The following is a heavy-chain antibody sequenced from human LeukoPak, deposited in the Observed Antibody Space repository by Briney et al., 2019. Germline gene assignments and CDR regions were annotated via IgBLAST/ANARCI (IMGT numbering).Heavy chain of an antibody. Sequence: IKQDGSEKYYVDSVKGRFTISRDNAKNSLYLQMNSLRAEDTAVYYCARRRSVKRYYFDYWGQGTLVTVSS. J-gene: IGHJ4*02. V-gene: IGHV3-7*04. CDR2: IKQDGSEK. CDR3: ARRRSVKRYYFDY. D-gene: IGHD6-19*01.